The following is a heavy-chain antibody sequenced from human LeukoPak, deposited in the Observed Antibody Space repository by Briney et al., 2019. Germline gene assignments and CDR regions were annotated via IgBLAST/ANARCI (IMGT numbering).Heavy chain of an antibody. CDR2: IYHSGST. CDR1: GYSISSGYY. Sequence: KPSETLSLTCTVSGYSISSGYYWGWIRPPPGKGLEWIGSIYHSGSTYYNPSLKSRVTISVDTSKNQLSLKLSSVTAADPAVYYCARDPVTIFGVVIVHDAFDIWGQGTMVTVSS. J-gene: IGHJ3*02. CDR3: ARDPVTIFGVVIVHDAFDI. V-gene: IGHV4-38-2*02. D-gene: IGHD3-3*01.